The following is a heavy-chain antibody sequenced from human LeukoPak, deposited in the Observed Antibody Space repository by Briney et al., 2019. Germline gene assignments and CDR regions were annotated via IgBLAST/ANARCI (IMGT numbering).Heavy chain of an antibody. J-gene: IGHJ3*02. D-gene: IGHD1-26*01. V-gene: IGHV4-59*08. CDR2: IYYSGST. Sequence: SETLSLTCAVYGGSFSGYYWSWIRQPPGKGLEWIGYIYYSGSTNYNPSLKSRVTISVDTSKNQFSLKLSSVTAADTAVYYCARLWVGATFPLIWGQGTMVTVSS. CDR1: GGSFSGYY. CDR3: ARLWVGATFPLI.